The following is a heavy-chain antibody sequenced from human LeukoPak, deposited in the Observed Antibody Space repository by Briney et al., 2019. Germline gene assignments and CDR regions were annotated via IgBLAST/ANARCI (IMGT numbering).Heavy chain of an antibody. CDR2: IYYSGST. D-gene: IGHD3-9*01. V-gene: IGHV4-30-4*01. CDR1: GGSISSGDYY. J-gene: IGHJ6*02. CDR3: ARGGRDQLRYFDWSNYYGMDV. Sequence: SETLSLTCTVSGGSISSGDYYWSWIRQPPGKGLEWLGYIYYSGSTYYNPSLKSRVTISVDTSKNQFSLKLSSVTAADTAVYYCARGGRDQLRYFDWSNYYGMDVWGRGTTVTVSS.